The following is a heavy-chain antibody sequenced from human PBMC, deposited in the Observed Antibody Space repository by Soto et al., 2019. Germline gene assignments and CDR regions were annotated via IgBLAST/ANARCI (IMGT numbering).Heavy chain of an antibody. Sequence: GGSLILSCTASGFTFGDYAMSWFRQAPGKGLEWVGFIRSKAYGGTTEYAASVKGRFTISRDDSKSIAYLQMNSLKTEDTAVYYCTRTYLYSGYECFDYWGQGTLVTVSS. CDR1: GFTFGDYA. D-gene: IGHD5-12*01. V-gene: IGHV3-49*03. CDR3: TRTYLYSGYECFDY. CDR2: IRSKAYGGTT. J-gene: IGHJ4*02.